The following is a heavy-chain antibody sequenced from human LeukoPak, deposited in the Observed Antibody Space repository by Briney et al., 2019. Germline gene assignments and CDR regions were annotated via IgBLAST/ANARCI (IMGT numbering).Heavy chain of an antibody. CDR2: ISPISDYI. Sequence: ESGGGLVKPGGSLRLSCAASGFTFNSYSMNWVRQAPGKGLEWVSSISPISDYIYYADSVKGRFTISRDNSKNSLDLQMNRLRGDDTALYFCVRDSRPGGAMGLYHNFDLWGLGTLVTVSS. D-gene: IGHD3-16*01. CDR3: VRDSRPGGAMGLYHNFDL. CDR1: GFTFNSYS. V-gene: IGHV3-21*06. J-gene: IGHJ4*02.